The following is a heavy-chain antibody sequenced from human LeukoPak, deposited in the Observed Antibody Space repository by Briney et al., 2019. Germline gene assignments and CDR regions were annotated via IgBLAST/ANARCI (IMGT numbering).Heavy chain of an antibody. D-gene: IGHD3-10*01. V-gene: IGHV1-18*01. CDR1: GYTVTSYG. J-gene: IGHJ3*02. Sequence: GASVKASCKASGYTVTSYGSSGVRQAPGHRLESLGWISAYNGNTNYAQKLQGRVTMTTDTSTSTAYMELRSLRSDDTAVYYCARSLLPHDAFDIWGQGTMVTVSS. CDR3: ARSLLPHDAFDI. CDR2: ISAYNGNT.